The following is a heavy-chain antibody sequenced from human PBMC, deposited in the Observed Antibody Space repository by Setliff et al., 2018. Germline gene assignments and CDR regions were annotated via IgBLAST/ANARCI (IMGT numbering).Heavy chain of an antibody. Sequence: PSETLSLTCTVSGYSISNDYFWCWIRQPPGKGLEWIGSIYHSGSTSYYPSLKSRVTISVDTSKNQFSLNLSSVTAADTAVYYCAKHRSYFDYWGQGTLVTVST. CDR2: IYHSGST. J-gene: IGHJ4*02. CDR1: GYSISNDYF. CDR3: AKHRSYFDY. V-gene: IGHV4-38-2*02.